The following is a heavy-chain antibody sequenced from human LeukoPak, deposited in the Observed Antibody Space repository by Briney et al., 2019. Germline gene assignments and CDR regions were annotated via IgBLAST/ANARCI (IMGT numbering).Heavy chain of an antibody. V-gene: IGHV3-23*01. D-gene: IGHD1-26*01. CDR1: GFTFSSYS. Sequence: GGSLRLSCAASGFTFSSYSMSWVRQAAGKGLEWVSAIGGSGGSNYYPASVKGPFTISRDNSKNTLYLQMNILGAEDTVVYCCAKETSGSSQWCHFDYWGQGTLVTVSS. J-gene: IGHJ4*02. CDR2: IGGSGGSN. CDR3: AKETSGSSQWCHFDY.